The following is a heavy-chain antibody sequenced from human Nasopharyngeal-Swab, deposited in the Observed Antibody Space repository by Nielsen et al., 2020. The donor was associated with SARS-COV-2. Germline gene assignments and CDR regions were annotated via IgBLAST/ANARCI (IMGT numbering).Heavy chain of an antibody. V-gene: IGHV4-30-2*01. Sequence: SETLSPTCAVSGGSIGAYSWSWTRQPPGKGLEWIGYISHSGSTYNNPSLKSRIIISADRSKNQFSLKLNSVTAADTAVYFCARTSGTHYVSYMDVWGKGITVTVS. J-gene: IGHJ6*03. CDR2: ISHSGST. D-gene: IGHD1-26*01. CDR3: ARTSGTHYVSYMDV. CDR1: GGSIGAYS.